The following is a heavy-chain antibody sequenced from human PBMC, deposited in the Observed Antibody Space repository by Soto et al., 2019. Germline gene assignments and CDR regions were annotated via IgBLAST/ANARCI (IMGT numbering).Heavy chain of an antibody. J-gene: IGHJ6*03. V-gene: IGHV6-1*01. D-gene: IGHD1-7*01. CDR3: AGTTSHQWYYMDV. CDR1: GDSVSSNSAA. CDR2: TYYRSRWYN. Sequence: SQTLSLTCAISGDSVSSNSAAWNWIRLSPSRGLEWLARTYYRSRWYNDYAVSVRSRMTVNPDTSKNQFSLQLTSVTPEDTAVYYCAGTTSHQWYYMDVWGKGTTVPSP.